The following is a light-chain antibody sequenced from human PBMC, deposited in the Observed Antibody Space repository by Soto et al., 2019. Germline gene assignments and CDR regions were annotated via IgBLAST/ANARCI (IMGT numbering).Light chain of an antibody. CDR1: QSVSIY. CDR3: QQSFSTVFT. CDR2: AAS. J-gene: IGKJ3*01. V-gene: IGKV1-39*01. Sequence: DIQMAQSPSSLSASVGDRVTITCPASQSVSIYLHWYQQKPGQAPTLLIYAASNLQSGVPSRFSGTGSATDFTLTSSSLQPEDFATYYCQQSFSTVFTFGPGTKVEIK.